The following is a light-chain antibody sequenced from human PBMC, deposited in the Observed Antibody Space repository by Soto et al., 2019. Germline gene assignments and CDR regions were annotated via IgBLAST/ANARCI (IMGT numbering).Light chain of an antibody. J-gene: IGKJ1*01. CDR3: QQYNSYSTFGPAT. V-gene: IGKV1-5*03. CDR2: EAS. CDR1: QNIYTW. Sequence: DIQMTQSPATLSASVGDRVTITCRASQNIYTWLAWYQQKPGKAPKLLIYEASSLETGVPSRFSGSGFGTEFTLTITSLQPDDFATYYCQQYNSYSTFGPATFGRGTKVDIK.